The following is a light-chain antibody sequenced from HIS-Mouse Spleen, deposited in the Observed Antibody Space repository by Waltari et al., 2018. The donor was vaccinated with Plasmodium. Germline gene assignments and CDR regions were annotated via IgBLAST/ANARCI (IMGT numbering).Light chain of an antibody. CDR2: GAS. CDR1: QSVSSN. V-gene: IGKV3-15*01. Sequence: EIVMTHSPATLSVSPGERATLSCRASQSVSSNLAWYQQKPGQTPRLLSYGASTRATGIPARFSGSGSGTEFTLHISRLQSEDFAVDYCQKYNNWSFTFGPGTKVDIK. CDR3: QKYNNWSFT. J-gene: IGKJ3*01.